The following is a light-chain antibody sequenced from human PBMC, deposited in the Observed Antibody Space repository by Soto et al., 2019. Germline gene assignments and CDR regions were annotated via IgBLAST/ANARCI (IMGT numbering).Light chain of an antibody. CDR2: GAS. CDR1: QSVSSK. CDR3: QQYSDWPWT. Sequence: EIVMTQSPATLSVSPGERATLSCRASQSVSSKLAWYQQKPGQAPRLLMYGASIRATGIPARFSGSGSGTKFTLTISSLQSEDFAVYSCQQYSDWPWTFGKGTKVDIK. V-gene: IGKV3D-15*01. J-gene: IGKJ1*01.